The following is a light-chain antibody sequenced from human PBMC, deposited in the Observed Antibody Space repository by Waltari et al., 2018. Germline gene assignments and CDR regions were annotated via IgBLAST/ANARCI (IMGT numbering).Light chain of an antibody. Sequence: QSALTQPPSASGTPGQRVTISCSGSSSNIGSNYVYWYQQLPGTAPKLLIYRNNPRPSGVPDRFSGSKSGTSASLAISGLRSEDEADYYCATWDDSLSVYVFGTGTKVTVL. CDR3: ATWDDSLSVYV. J-gene: IGLJ1*01. V-gene: IGLV1-47*01. CDR1: SSNIGSNY. CDR2: RNN.